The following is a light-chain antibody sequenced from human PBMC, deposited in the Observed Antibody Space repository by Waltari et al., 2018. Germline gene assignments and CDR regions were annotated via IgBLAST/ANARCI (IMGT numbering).Light chain of an antibody. CDR2: EAP. J-gene: IGLJ1*01. V-gene: IGLV2-23*01. Sequence: QSALTQPASVSGSPGQSLAVSCTGSSSDVGTYNLVSWYQQHQGNAPQPSIYEAPKRPSWVSNRCSGSKAGNMSSLTSSGLQAEDEAEYYCCSFADRSTWVFGTGTKVTVL. CDR1: SSDVGTYNL. CDR3: CSFADRSTWV.